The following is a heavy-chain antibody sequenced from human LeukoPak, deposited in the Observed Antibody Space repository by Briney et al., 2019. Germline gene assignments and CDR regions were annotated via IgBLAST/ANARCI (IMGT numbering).Heavy chain of an antibody. V-gene: IGHV4-34*01. Sequence: SETLSLTCAVYGGSFSGYYWSWIRQPPGKGLEWIGEINHSGGTNYNPSLKSRVTISVDTSKNQFSLKLSSVTAADTAVHYCAINRGGDDAFDIWGQGTMVTVSS. J-gene: IGHJ3*02. CDR3: AINRGGDDAFDI. D-gene: IGHD2-21*02. CDR1: GGSFSGYY. CDR2: INHSGGT.